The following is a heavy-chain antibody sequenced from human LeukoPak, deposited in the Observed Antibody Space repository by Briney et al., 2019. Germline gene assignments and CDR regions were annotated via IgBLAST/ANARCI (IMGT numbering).Heavy chain of an antibody. CDR2: INAYNGNA. CDR1: GYTFTSYG. D-gene: IGHD2-2*01. CDR3: ARDRSDIVVVPAAAPLDY. V-gene: IGHV1-18*01. Sequence: GASVKVSCKASGYTFTSYGISWVRQAPGQGLEWMGWINAYNGNANYAQKLQGRVTMTTDTSTSTAYMELRSLRSDDTAVYYCARDRSDIVVVPAAAPLDYWGQGTLVTVSS. J-gene: IGHJ4*02.